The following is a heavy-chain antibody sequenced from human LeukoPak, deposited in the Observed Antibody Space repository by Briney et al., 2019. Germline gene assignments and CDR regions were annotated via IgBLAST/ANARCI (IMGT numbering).Heavy chain of an antibody. CDR2: MNPNSGNT. Sequence: ASVKVSCKASGYTFTSYDINWVRQATGQGLEWMGWMNPNSGNTGYAQKFQGRVTMTRNTSISTAYMELSSLRSEDTAVYYCARFYYYDSSGYYYGMDVWGQGTTVTVFS. D-gene: IGHD3-22*01. J-gene: IGHJ6*02. CDR1: GYTFTSYD. V-gene: IGHV1-8*01. CDR3: ARFYYYDSSGYYYGMDV.